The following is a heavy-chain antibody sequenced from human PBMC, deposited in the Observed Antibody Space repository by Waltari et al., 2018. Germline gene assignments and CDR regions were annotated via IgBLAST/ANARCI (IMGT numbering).Heavy chain of an antibody. CDR2: VIPIFGTA. Sequence: QVQLVQSGAEVKKPGSSVKVSCTASGGTFSSYAISWVRQAPGQGLEWMGGVIPIFGTANYAQKFQGRVTITADESTSTAYMELSSLRSEDTAVYYCARNKDSSSWYSYYYGMDVWGQGTTVTVSS. CDR3: ARNKDSSSWYSYYYGMDV. CDR1: GGTFSSYA. J-gene: IGHJ6*02. D-gene: IGHD6-13*01. V-gene: IGHV1-69*12.